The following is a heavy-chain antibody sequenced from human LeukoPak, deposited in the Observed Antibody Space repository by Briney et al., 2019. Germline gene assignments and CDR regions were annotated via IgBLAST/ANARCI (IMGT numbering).Heavy chain of an antibody. D-gene: IGHD3-10*01. V-gene: IGHV4-59*11. CDR3: TRVSYYGTQPPD. CDR1: GASISSQY. J-gene: IGHJ4*02. Sequence: SENLSLTCTVSGASISSQYWGWIRQPPGKGLEWIGNFYYSGTNYNPSLESRVTISVDTSNNQFSLSVSSVTAADTAVYYCTRVSYYGTQPPDWGQGTLVTVSS. CDR2: FYYSGT.